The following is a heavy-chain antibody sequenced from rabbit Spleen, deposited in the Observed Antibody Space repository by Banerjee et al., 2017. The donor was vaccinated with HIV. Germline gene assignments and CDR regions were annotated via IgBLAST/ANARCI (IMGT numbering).Heavy chain of an antibody. V-gene: IGHV1S40*01. J-gene: IGHJ4*01. CDR2: IDPVFGSA. CDR3: ARGGGL. Sequence: QSLEESGGGLVKPGASLTLTCTASGFFFSSSDYMSWVRQAPGKGLEWIGYIDPVFGSAYYASWVNGRFSISRENTQNTVSLQLNSLTAADTATYFCARGGGLWGQGTLVTVS. CDR1: GFFFSSSDY.